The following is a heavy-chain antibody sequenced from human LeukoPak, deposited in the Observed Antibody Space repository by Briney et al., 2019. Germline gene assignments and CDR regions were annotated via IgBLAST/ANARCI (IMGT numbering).Heavy chain of an antibody. D-gene: IGHD6-13*01. CDR2: IYTSGST. CDR3: ARSSWYDYYYYMDV. CDR1: GGSISSGSYY. Sequence: SETLSLTCTVSGGSISSGSYYWSWIRQPAGKGLEWIGRIYTSGSTNYNPSLKSRVTISVDTSKNQFSLKLSSVTAADTAVYYCARSSWYDYYYYMDVWGKGTTVTISS. J-gene: IGHJ6*03. V-gene: IGHV4-61*02.